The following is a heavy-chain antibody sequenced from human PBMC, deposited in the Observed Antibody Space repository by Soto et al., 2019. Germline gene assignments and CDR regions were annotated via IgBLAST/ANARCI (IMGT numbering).Heavy chain of an antibody. CDR2: IHSDGSRT. CDR1: GFTFSYYW. D-gene: IGHD1-26*01. J-gene: IGHJ3*01. V-gene: IGHV3-74*01. Sequence: EVQLLESGGGLVQPGESLRLSCAASGFTFSYYWMHWVRQAPGMGLVWVSRIHSDGSRTTYADSVKGRFTISRDNARNTLYLQMNSLRAEDTAVYYCARGDRGAFDLWGQGTVGTLSS. CDR3: ARGDRGAFDL.